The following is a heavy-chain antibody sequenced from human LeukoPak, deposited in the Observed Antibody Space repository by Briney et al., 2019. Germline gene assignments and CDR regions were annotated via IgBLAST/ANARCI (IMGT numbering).Heavy chain of an antibody. D-gene: IGHD6-13*01. CDR3: ARRAIAEGFDY. V-gene: IGHV3-30*03. CDR1: GFTFSSYG. CDR2: ISYDGSNK. J-gene: IGHJ4*02. Sequence: GRSLRLSCAASGFTFSSYGMHWVRQAPGKGLEWVAVISYDGSNKYYADSVKGRFTISRDNSKNTLYLQMNSLRAEDTAVYYCARRAIAEGFDYWGQGTLVTVSS.